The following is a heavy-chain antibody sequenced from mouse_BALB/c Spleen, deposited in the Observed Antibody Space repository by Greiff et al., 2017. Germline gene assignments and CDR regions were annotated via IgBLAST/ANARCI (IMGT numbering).Heavy chain of an antibody. V-gene: IGHV14-1*02. J-gene: IGHJ4*01. Sequence: VHVKQSGAELVRPGALVKLSCKASGFNIKDYYMHWVKQRPEQGLEWIGWIDPENGNTIYDPKFQGKASITADTSSNTAYLQLSSLTSEDTAVYYCARGPYAMDYWGQGTSVTVSS. CDR2: IDPENGNT. CDR1: GFNIKDYY. CDR3: ARGPYAMDY.